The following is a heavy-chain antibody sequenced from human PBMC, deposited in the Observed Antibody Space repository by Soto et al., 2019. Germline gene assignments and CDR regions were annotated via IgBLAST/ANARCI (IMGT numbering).Heavy chain of an antibody. V-gene: IGHV4-4*02. CDR2: IYHTGSS. J-gene: IGHJ4*02. D-gene: IGHD1-1*01. CDR1: GASISTNNW. CDR3: ARCPSTNYYLDR. Sequence: QVRLQESGPGLVKPSGTLSLTCAVSGASISTNNWWTWARQPPGKGLEWIGEIYHTGSSNYNPSLKNRVTISVDKSKNQFSLTLSSVTAADTAVYYCARCPSTNYYLDRWGQGTLVTVSS.